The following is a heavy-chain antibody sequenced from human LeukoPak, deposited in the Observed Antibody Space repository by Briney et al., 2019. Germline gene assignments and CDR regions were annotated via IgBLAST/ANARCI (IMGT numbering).Heavy chain of an antibody. CDR2: ISYDGSNK. D-gene: IGHD1-1*01. V-gene: IGHV3-30*04. CDR3: ARDRARNWNHDNSLDY. J-gene: IGHJ4*02. Sequence: GGSLTLSCAASGFTFSSYAMHWVRQPPAKGLEWVAVISYDGSNKYYADSVKGRFTISRDNSKNTLYLQMNSLRAEDTAVYYCARDRARNWNHDNSLDYWGQGTLVTVSS. CDR1: GFTFSSYA.